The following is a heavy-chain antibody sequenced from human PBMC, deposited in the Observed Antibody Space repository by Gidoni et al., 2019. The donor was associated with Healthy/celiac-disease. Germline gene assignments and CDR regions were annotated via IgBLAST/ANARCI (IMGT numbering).Heavy chain of an antibody. V-gene: IGHV3-48*04. CDR2: ISSSSSTR. Sequence: AQLVASGGGRVQPGGTQRLPRAAFAFTFSTYSMIWVRQAPGKGLEWVSYISSSSSTRYYADSVKDRFTISRDNAKNSLYLQINSLRAEDTAVYYCARSIKDFGVPIFSSCYYGMDVWGQGTTVTVSS. J-gene: IGHJ6*02. CDR1: AFTFSTYS. D-gene: IGHD3-16*01. CDR3: ARSIKDFGVPIFSSCYYGMDV.